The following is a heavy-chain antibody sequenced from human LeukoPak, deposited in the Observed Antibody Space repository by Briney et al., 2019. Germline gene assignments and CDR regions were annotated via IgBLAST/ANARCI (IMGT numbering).Heavy chain of an antibody. J-gene: IGHJ3*02. D-gene: IGHD6-13*01. V-gene: IGHV4-59*01. CDR2: MYSGGTT. CDR1: DGSINGYY. CDR3: ARHSGHSSTNDAFDI. Sequence: SETLSLTCTVSDGSINGYYWSWLRQPPGKGRDGIGYMYSGGTTNYSPSLKSRVTISEDMSKNQFSLKLTSVTAADTAVYYCARHSGHSSTNDAFDIWGQGTMVSVSS.